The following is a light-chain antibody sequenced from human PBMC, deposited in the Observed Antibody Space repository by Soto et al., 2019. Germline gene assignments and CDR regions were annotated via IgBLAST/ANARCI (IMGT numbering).Light chain of an antibody. Sequence: DSQRIQSPATLSASVGDRVTITCRASQSVSRFLAWYQQKPGKAPQLLIYDASNLESGVPSRFSGSGSGTEFTLTISSLQPDDFGTYYCQEYNSYTGTFGPRTKV. J-gene: IGKJ1*01. CDR1: QSVSRF. V-gene: IGKV1-5*01. CDR3: QEYNSYTGT. CDR2: DAS.